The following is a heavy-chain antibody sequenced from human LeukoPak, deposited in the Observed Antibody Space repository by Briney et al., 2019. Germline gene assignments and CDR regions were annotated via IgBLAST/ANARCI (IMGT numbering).Heavy chain of an antibody. CDR2: FDPEDGET. Sequence: ASVKVSCKVSGYTLTELSMHWVRQAPGKGLEWMGGFDPEDGETIYAQKFQGRVTMTEDTSTDTAYVELSSLRSEDTAVYYCATVRRLKYCSGGSCYGRDAFDIWGQGTMVTVSS. CDR1: GYTLTELS. J-gene: IGHJ3*02. D-gene: IGHD2-15*01. V-gene: IGHV1-24*01. CDR3: ATVRRLKYCSGGSCYGRDAFDI.